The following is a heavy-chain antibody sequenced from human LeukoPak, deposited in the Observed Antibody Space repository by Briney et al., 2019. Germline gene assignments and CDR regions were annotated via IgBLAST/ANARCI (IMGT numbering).Heavy chain of an antibody. J-gene: IGHJ4*02. CDR3: ARRVAAAGDYFDY. CDR1: GYRFTSYW. V-gene: IGHV5-51*01. Sequence: GESLNIYFQGSGYRFTSYWIGWVRPMPGKGLEWKGIIYPGDSDTRYSPSFQSQVTISAHKSISTAYLQWSRLKASDTAMYYCARRVAAAGDYFDYWGQGTLVTVSS. CDR2: IYPGDSDT. D-gene: IGHD6-13*01.